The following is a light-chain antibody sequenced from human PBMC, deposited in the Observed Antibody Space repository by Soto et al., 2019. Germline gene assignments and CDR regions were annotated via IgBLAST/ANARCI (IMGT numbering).Light chain of an antibody. CDR1: SSDVAAYNY. V-gene: IGLV2-14*03. J-gene: IGLJ1*01. CDR3: ISYTTISTYV. Sequence: SLLTQPSSLSGSPGQSITISCTGTSSDVAAYNYVSWYQQHPGKAPKLMMSDVSNRASGISNRFSASKSGNTASLTISGLQTGDEDDYYCISYTTISTYVFGTGTKVTVL. CDR2: DVS.